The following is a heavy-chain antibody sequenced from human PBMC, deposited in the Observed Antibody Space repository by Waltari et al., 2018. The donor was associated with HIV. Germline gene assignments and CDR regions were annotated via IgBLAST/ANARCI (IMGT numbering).Heavy chain of an antibody. CDR1: GGSIHTGNYY. CDR2: IYFSGDT. J-gene: IGHJ4*02. D-gene: IGHD1-26*01. CDR3: ARRQHTGTYSRGFDS. Sequence: QVQLQESGPGLVKPSQTLSLTCVVSGGSIHTGNYYWNWIRQPAGKGLEWIGPIYFSGDTNYNPSLKSPVTISVDTSKNQFSLKLISVTAADTAVYYCARRQHTGTYSRGFDSWGQGALVTVSS. V-gene: IGHV4-61*02.